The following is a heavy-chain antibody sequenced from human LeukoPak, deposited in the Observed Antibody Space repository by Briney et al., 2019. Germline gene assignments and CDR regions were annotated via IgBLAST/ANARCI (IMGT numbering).Heavy chain of an antibody. J-gene: IGHJ4*02. CDR3: ARVSGTPYYFDY. CDR1: GYTFTGYY. Sequence: SVKVSCKASGYTFTGYYMHWVRQAPGQGLEWMGGIIPIFGTANYAQKFQGRVTITADESTSTAYMELSSLRSEDTAVYYCARVSGTPYYFDYWGQGTLVTVSS. D-gene: IGHD1-1*01. CDR2: IIPIFGTA. V-gene: IGHV1-69*13.